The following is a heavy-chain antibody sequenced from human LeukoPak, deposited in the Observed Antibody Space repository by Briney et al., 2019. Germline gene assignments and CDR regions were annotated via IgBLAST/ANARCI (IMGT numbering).Heavy chain of an antibody. J-gene: IGHJ5*02. D-gene: IGHD5-18*01. CDR3: ARRGYSYGFWFDP. CDR2: IYYSGRT. CDR1: GGSISSYY. V-gene: IGHV4-59*08. Sequence: SETLSLTCTVSGGSISSYYWNWIRQPPGKGLEWIGYIYYSGRTNYNPSLKSRVTISGNTSKNQISLKLSSVTAADTAVYYCARRGYSYGFWFDPWGQGTLVTVSS.